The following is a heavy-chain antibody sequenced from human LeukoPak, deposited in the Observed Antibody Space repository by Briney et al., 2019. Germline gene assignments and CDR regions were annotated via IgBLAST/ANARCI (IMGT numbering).Heavy chain of an antibody. CDR3: ARGGRRISDYGMDV. CDR1: GGSISSGGYS. D-gene: IGHD1-26*01. V-gene: IGHV4-30-2*01. CDR2: IYHSGST. Sequence: PSETLSLTCAVSGGSISSGGYSWSWIRRPPGTGLEWIGYIYHSGSTYYNPSLKSRVTISVDRSKNQFSLKLSSVTAADTAVYYCARGGRRISDYGMDVWGKGTTVTVSS. J-gene: IGHJ6*04.